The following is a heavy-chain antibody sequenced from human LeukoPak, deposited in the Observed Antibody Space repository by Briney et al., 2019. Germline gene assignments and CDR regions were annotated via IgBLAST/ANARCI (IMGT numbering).Heavy chain of an antibody. D-gene: IGHD6-13*01. CDR3: ARGLGSSWYGD. V-gene: IGHV4-30-4*01. Sequence: PSETLSLTCTVPGGSFSSGDYYWTWIRQPPGKGLEWICYIYYSGSTYYNPSLKSRLIISVDTSKNQFSLELFSVTAADTAVYYWARGLGSSWYGDWGQGTLVTVSS. CDR1: GGSFSSGDYY. J-gene: IGHJ4*02. CDR2: IYYSGST.